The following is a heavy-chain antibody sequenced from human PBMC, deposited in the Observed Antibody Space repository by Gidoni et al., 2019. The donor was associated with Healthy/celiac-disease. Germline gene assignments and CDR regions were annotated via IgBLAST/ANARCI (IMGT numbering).Heavy chain of an antibody. CDR3: ARVPHSSGWYYFDY. J-gene: IGHJ4*02. D-gene: IGHD6-19*01. CDR2: ISYDGSNK. Sequence: QVQLVESGGGVVQPGSSLRLSFAASGFPFSSYAMHWVRQAPGKGLEWVAVISYDGSNKYYADSVKGRFTISRDNSKNTLYLQMNSLRAEDTAVYYCARVPHSSGWYYFDYWGQGTLVTVSS. CDR1: GFPFSSYA. V-gene: IGHV3-30-3*01.